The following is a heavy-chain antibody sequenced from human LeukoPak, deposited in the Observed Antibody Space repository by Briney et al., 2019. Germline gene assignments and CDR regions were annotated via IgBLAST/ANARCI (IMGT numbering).Heavy chain of an antibody. CDR2: INSHGDYT. V-gene: IGHV3-74*01. CDR3: ARQTAGYYSPFDY. Sequence: PGGSLRLSCAASGFPFSDSWMHWVRQAPGKGLVWVSRINSHGDYTNYADSLKGRFTISRDNANNSVYLHMSNLRAEDSAVYFCARQTAGYYSPFDYWGQGTLVTVSS. D-gene: IGHD3-9*01. J-gene: IGHJ4*02. CDR1: GFPFSDSW.